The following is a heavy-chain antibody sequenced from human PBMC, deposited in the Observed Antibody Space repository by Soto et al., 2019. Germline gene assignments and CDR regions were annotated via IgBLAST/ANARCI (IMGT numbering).Heavy chain of an antibody. CDR3: ARDLDYYGSGSPDAFDI. CDR1: GFSLNTYT. V-gene: IGHV3-48*02. D-gene: IGHD3-10*01. J-gene: IGHJ3*02. Sequence: SLRLSCAASGFSLNTYTMNWVRQAPGKGLEWISHISSDSGTIYYADSVEGRFTISRDNARNSLYLQMDSLRDGDTAVYYCARDLDYYGSGSPDAFDIWGQGTMVTVSS. CDR2: ISSDSGTI.